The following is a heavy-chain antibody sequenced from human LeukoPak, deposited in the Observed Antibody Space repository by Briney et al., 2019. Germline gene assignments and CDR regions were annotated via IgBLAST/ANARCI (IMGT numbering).Heavy chain of an antibody. CDR1: GFTFDDYA. Sequence: GGSLRLSCAASGFTFDDYAMHWVRQAPGKGLEWVSGISWNSGSIGYADSVKGRFTTSRDNAKHSLYLQMNSPRADDAAIYYCAKERQVGPTPFDYWGQGSLVSVSS. V-gene: IGHV3-9*01. J-gene: IGHJ4*02. CDR3: AKERQVGPTPFDY. D-gene: IGHD1-26*01. CDR2: ISWNSGSI.